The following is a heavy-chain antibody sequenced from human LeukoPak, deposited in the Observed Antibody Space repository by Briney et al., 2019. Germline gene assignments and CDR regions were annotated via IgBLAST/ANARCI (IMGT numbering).Heavy chain of an antibody. D-gene: IGHD6-19*01. CDR2: ISGSGGST. CDR1: GFTFSSYA. J-gene: IGHJ4*02. V-gene: IGHV3-23*01. CDR3: ARDASTYGAVAGRYY. Sequence: PGGSLRLSCAASGFTFSSYAMSWVRQAPGKGLEWVSAISGSGGSTYYADSVKGRFTISRDNSKNTLYLQMNSLRAEDTAVFYCARDASTYGAVAGRYYWGQGTLVTVSS.